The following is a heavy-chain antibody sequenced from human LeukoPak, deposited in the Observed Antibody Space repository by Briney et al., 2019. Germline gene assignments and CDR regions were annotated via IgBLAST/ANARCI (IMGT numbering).Heavy chain of an antibody. V-gene: IGHV4-59*01. Sequence: PSETLSLTRTVSGGSISTYFWGWIRQPPGKGLEWIGYIYYTGSTYYSSSLKSRVTISMDTSKNQFSLKLISVTAADAAVYYCARVRSYCSGGSCYPYYFDYWGQGTLVTVSS. CDR3: ARVRSYCSGGSCYPYYFDY. CDR2: IYYTGST. J-gene: IGHJ4*02. CDR1: GGSISTYF. D-gene: IGHD2-15*01.